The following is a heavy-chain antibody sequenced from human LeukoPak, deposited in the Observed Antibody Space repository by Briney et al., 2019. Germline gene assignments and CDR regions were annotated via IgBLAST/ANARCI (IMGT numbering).Heavy chain of an antibody. CDR1: GFTFSSYG. Sequence: GGSLRLSCAASGFTFSSYGLHWVRQAPGKGLEWVAFIRYDGSNKYYADSVKGRFTISRDNSKNTLYLQMNSLRAEDTAVYYCAKDRSISYYYYYMDVWGKGTTVTVSS. V-gene: IGHV3-30*02. J-gene: IGHJ6*03. CDR3: AKDRSISYYYYYMDV. CDR2: IRYDGSNK.